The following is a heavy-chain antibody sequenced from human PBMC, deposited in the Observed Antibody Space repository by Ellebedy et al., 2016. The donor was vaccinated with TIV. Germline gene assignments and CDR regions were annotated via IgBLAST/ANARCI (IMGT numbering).Heavy chain of an antibody. Sequence: ASVKVSXXASGYTFTSYGISWVRQAPGQGLEWMGWINPNSGGTNYAQKFQGWVTMTRDTSISTAYMELSSLRSEDTAVYYCARPLGELLSLSFDYWGQGTLVTVSS. D-gene: IGHD3-16*01. CDR1: GYTFTSYG. V-gene: IGHV1-2*04. J-gene: IGHJ4*02. CDR2: INPNSGGT. CDR3: ARPLGELLSLSFDY.